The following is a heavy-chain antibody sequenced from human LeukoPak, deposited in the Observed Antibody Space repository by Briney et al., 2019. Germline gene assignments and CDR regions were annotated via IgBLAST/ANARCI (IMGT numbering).Heavy chain of an antibody. Sequence: ASVKVSCKASGGTFNNYAISWVRQAPGQGLEWMGGIIPIFDTSNYAQKLQGRVTITADESTSTAYMELSSLKSEDTAAYYCARDQGYCGGDCYSSFDYWGQGTLVTVSS. CDR1: GGTFNNYA. V-gene: IGHV1-69*01. D-gene: IGHD2-21*01. CDR3: ARDQGYCGGDCYSSFDY. J-gene: IGHJ4*02. CDR2: IIPIFDTS.